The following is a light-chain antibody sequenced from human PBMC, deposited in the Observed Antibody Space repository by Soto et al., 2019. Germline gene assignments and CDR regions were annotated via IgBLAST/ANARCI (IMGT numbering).Light chain of an antibody. Sequence: IVMTQSPATLSVSPWERATLSCRASQSINGNLAWYQRKPGQAPRLLIYGASTRATGIPARFSGSGSGTEFTLTISSLQSEDFAVYYCQQYNNWPTWTFGQGTKVDIK. J-gene: IGKJ1*01. CDR2: GAS. CDR1: QSINGN. V-gene: IGKV3-15*01. CDR3: QQYNNWPTWT.